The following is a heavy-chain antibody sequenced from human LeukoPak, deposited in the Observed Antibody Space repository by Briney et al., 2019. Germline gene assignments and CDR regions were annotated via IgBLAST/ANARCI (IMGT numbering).Heavy chain of an antibody. Sequence: GGSLRLSCAASGFTFSSYAMHWVRQAPGKGLEWVAVISYDGSNKYYADSVKGRFTISRDNSKNTLYLLMNSLRAEDTAVYYCARVRGILLWFGELGYWGQGTLVTVSS. CDR3: ARVRGILLWFGELGY. CDR2: ISYDGSNK. V-gene: IGHV3-30-3*01. CDR1: GFTFSSYA. D-gene: IGHD3-10*01. J-gene: IGHJ4*02.